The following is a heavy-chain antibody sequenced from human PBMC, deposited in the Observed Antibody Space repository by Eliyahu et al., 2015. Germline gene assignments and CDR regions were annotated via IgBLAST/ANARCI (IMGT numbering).Heavy chain of an antibody. V-gene: IGHV3-23*01. Sequence: EVQLLESGGGLVQPGGALRLSCAASGFXFRNYAMSWVRQAPGKGLEWVSAIVGSGGSTYYADSVKGRFTISRDNSKNTLYLQMNSLRAEDTAVYYCAKGMVAATSSYYYGMDVWGQGTTVTVSS. D-gene: IGHD2-15*01. CDR3: AKGMVAATSSYYYGMDV. CDR2: IVGSGGST. J-gene: IGHJ6*02. CDR1: GFXFRNYA.